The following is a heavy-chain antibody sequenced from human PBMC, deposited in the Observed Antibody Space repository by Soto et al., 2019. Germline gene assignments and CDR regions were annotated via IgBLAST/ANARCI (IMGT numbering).Heavy chain of an antibody. CDR3: ARALSGYYDSSGCFDY. J-gene: IGHJ4*02. V-gene: IGHV1-18*01. D-gene: IGHD3-22*01. CDR2: ISAYNGNT. Sequence: QVQLVQSGAEVKKPGASVKVSCKASGYTFTSYGISWVRQAPGQGLEWMGWISAYNGNTNYVQKLQGRVTMTTDTSTSTAYMELRSLRSDDTAVYYCARALSGYYDSSGCFDYWGQGTLVTVSS. CDR1: GYTFTSYG.